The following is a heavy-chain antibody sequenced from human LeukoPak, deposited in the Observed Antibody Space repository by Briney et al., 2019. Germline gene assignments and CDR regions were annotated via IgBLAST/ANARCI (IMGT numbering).Heavy chain of an antibody. CDR2: ISWNSGSI. V-gene: IGHV3-9*01. CDR3: AKDNLAVAGTVDY. J-gene: IGHJ4*02. CDR1: GFTFDDYA. Sequence: PGGSLRLSCAASGFTFDDYAMHWVRQAPGKGLEWVSGISWNSGSIGYADSVKGRFTISRDNAKNSLYLQMNSLRAEDTALYYCAKDNLAVAGTVDYWGQGTLVTVSS. D-gene: IGHD6-19*01.